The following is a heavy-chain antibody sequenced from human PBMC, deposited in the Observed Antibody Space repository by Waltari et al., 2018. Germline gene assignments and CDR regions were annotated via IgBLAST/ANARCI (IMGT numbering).Heavy chain of an antibody. J-gene: IGHJ5*01. V-gene: IGHV4-39*01. D-gene: IGHD3-10*01. CDR3: ARLVGTMVRGVRTRIDS. CDR2: AYHNGNP. CDR1: GGSISDSAYY. Sequence: QLQLQESGPGLVKPSETLSLTCTVSGGSISDSAYYWGWNRKPPGKGVDWLGGAYHNGNPYPNPSLKRRITISVDTSTNQFSLKMTYVTAVDTAIYYCARLVGTMVRGVRTRIDSWGRGIWVTVSS.